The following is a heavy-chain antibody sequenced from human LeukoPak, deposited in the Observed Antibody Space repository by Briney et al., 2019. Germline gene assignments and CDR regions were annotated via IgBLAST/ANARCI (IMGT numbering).Heavy chain of an antibody. CDR3: ARDTMGATDY. D-gene: IGHD1-26*01. Sequence: GGSLRLSCAASGFTFSSSWTSWVRQAPGKGLEWVANIKPDGSEKYYVDSVKGRFTISRDNAKNSLYLQMNSLRAEDTAVYFCARDTMGATDYWGQGTLVTVSS. CDR1: GFTFSSSW. CDR2: IKPDGSEK. V-gene: IGHV3-7*01. J-gene: IGHJ4*02.